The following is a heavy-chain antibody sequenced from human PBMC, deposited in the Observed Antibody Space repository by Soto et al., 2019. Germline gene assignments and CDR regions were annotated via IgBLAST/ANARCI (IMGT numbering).Heavy chain of an antibody. J-gene: IGHJ4*02. D-gene: IGHD3-22*01. V-gene: IGHV3-30*18. CDR3: AKDSHYYYDSSGSLGY. Sequence: QPGGSLRLSCAASGFTFNSYGMHWVRQAPGKGLEWVAVISYDGSNKYYADSVKGRFTISRDNSKNTLYLQMNSLRAEDTAVYYCAKDSHYYYDSSGSLGYWGQGTLVTVSS. CDR2: ISYDGSNK. CDR1: GFTFNSYG.